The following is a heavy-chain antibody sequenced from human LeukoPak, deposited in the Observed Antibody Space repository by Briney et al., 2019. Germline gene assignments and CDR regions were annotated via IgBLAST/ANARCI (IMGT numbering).Heavy chain of an antibody. Sequence: PGGSLRLSCAASGFTFSSYAMSWVRQAPGKGLEWVSAISGSGGSTYYADSVKGRFTISRDNSKNTLYLQMNSLRAEDTAVYYCAKEPGIAVAALNWFDPWGQGTLVTVSS. J-gene: IGHJ5*02. D-gene: IGHD6-19*01. CDR1: GFTFSSYA. CDR2: ISGSGGST. V-gene: IGHV3-23*01. CDR3: AKEPGIAVAALNWFDP.